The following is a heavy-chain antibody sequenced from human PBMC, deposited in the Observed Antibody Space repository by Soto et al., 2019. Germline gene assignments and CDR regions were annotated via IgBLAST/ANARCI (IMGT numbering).Heavy chain of an antibody. CDR1: GGSFSGYY. D-gene: IGHD6-6*01. J-gene: IGHJ5*02. Sequence: NPSETLSLTCAVYGGSFSGYYWSWIRQPPGKGLEWIGEINHSGSTNYNPSLKSRVTISVDTSKNQFSLKLSSVTAADTAVYYCAREQLATRWFDPWGKGTLVTVSS. CDR2: INHSGST. CDR3: AREQLATRWFDP. V-gene: IGHV4-34*01.